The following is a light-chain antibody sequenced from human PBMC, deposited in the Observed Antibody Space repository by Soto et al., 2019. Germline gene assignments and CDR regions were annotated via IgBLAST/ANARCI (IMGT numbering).Light chain of an antibody. Sequence: QSVLTQPPSASGTPGQRVTISCSGSSSNIGSNTVNWYQQLPGTAPKLLIYSNNQRPSGVPDRFSGSKSGTSASLAISGLQSEDEADYYCAAWDDSRGGVVFGGGTKLTVL. V-gene: IGLV1-44*01. CDR3: AAWDDSRGGVV. CDR2: SNN. J-gene: IGLJ2*01. CDR1: SSNIGSNT.